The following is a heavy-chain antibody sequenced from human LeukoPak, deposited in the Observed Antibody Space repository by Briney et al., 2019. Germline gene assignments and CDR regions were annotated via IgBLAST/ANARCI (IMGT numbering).Heavy chain of an antibody. CDR3: ARVPRNLQTIAAAGTMDNWFDP. CDR2: IYYSGST. V-gene: IGHV4-31*03. J-gene: IGHJ5*02. D-gene: IGHD6-13*01. CDR1: GGSISSGGYY. Sequence: SQTLSLTCTVSGGSISSGGYYWSWIHQHPGKGLEWIGYIYYSGSTYYNPSLKSRVTISVDTSKNQFSLKLSSVTAADTAVYYCARVPRNLQTIAAAGTMDNWFDPWGQGTLVTVSS.